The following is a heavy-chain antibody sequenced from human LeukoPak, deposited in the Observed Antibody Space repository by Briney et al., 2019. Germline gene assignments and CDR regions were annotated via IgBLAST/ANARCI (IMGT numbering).Heavy chain of an antibody. J-gene: IGHJ4*02. CDR3: ASQREYYYDSSGYN. D-gene: IGHD3-22*01. V-gene: IGHV3-11*04. CDR1: GFTFSNAW. Sequence: GGSLRLSCAASGFTFSNAWMSWVRQAPGKGLEWVSYISSSGSTIYYADSVKGRFTISRDNAKNSLYLQMNSLRAEDTAVYYCASQREYYYDSSGYNWGQGTLVTVSS. CDR2: ISSSGSTI.